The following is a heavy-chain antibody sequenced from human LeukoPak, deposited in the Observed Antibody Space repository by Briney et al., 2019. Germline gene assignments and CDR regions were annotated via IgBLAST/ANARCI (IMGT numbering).Heavy chain of an antibody. Sequence: GGSLSLSCAVSGLTFSSYWMSWVRQAPGKGRGWVANIKQDGSEKYYVDSVKGRFTISRDNAKNSLYLQMNSLSDEDTAVYYCARDQWELDTRTALYYYYYMDVWGKGTTVTVSS. V-gene: IGHV3-7*01. D-gene: IGHD5-18*01. CDR1: GLTFSSYW. CDR3: ARDQWELDTRTALYYYYYMDV. CDR2: IKQDGSEK. J-gene: IGHJ6*03.